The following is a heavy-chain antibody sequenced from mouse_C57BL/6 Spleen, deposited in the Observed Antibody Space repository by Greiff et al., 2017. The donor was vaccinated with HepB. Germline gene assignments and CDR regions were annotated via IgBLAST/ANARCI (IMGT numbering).Heavy chain of an antibody. CDR3: ANIYYGNYDYFDY. D-gene: IGHD2-1*01. J-gene: IGHJ2*01. CDR2: IYPGDGDT. Sequence: VQLQQSGPELVKPGASVKISCKASGYAFSSSWMNWVKQRPGKGLEWIGRIYPGDGDTNYNGKFKGKATLTADKSSSTAYMQLSSLTSEDSAVYFCANIYYGNYDYFDYWGQGTTLTVSS. CDR1: GYAFSSSW. V-gene: IGHV1-82*01.